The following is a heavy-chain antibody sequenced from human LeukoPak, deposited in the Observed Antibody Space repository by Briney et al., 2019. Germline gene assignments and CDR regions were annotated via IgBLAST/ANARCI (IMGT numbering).Heavy chain of an antibody. CDR3: ARHYFDSGAYYAIDAFTV. V-gene: IGHV4-59*01. CDR1: GGSFTNYY. Sequence: SETLSLTCTVSGGSFTNYYWSWIRQPPGMGMEWIGYIYYRGSTNYNPSLKSRVTISLDTSRNQFSLKLTPVTPADTAVYYCARHYFDSGAYYAIDAFTVWGRGTMVTVSS. CDR2: IYYRGST. J-gene: IGHJ3*01. D-gene: IGHD3-22*01.